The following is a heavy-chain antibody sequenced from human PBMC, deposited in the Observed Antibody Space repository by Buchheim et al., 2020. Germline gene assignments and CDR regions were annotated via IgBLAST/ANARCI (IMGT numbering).Heavy chain of an antibody. CDR2: ISSSGSTI. CDR3: ARDNINYGSGSYYNVDWFDP. D-gene: IGHD3-10*01. CDR1: GFTFSSYE. V-gene: IGHV3-48*03. J-gene: IGHJ5*02. Sequence: EVQLVESGGGLVQPGGSLRLSCAASGFTFSSYEMNWVRQAPGKGLEWVSYISSSGSTIYYADSVKGRFTISRDNAKNSLYLQMNSLRAEDTAVYYCARDNINYGSGSYYNVDWFDPWGQGTL.